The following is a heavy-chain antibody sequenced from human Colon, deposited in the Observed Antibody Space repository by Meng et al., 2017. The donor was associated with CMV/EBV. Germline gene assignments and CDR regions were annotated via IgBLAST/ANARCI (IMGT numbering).Heavy chain of an antibody. J-gene: IGHJ4*02. CDR2: IKQDGSEK. V-gene: IGHV3-7*01. Sequence: GGSLRLSCAASGFTFSTYWMTWVRQAPGKGLEWVANIKQDGSEKYYGDFVKGRFTISRDNAKNSLFLQMNSLRAEDTAMYYCARNARGSGYWGQGTLVTVSS. D-gene: IGHD3-10*01. CDR3: ARNARGSGY. CDR1: GFTFSTYW.